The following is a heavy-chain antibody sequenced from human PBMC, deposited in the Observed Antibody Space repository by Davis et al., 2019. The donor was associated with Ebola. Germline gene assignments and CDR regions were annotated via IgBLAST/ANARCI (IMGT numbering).Heavy chain of an antibody. CDR2: ISSSGDTT. CDR1: GFPFSTYV. D-gene: IGHD4-11*01. CDR3: ARGATVTTTPLDY. Sequence: GESLKISCAASGFPFSTYVMTWVRQAPGKGLEWVSAISSSGDTTYYADSVKGRFTISRDNAKNTLYLQMNSLRAEDTAVYYCARGATVTTTPLDYWGQGTLVTVSS. V-gene: IGHV3-23*01. J-gene: IGHJ4*02.